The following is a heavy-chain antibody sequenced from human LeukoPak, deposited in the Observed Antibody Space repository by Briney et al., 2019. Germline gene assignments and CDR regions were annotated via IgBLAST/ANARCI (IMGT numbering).Heavy chain of an antibody. CDR2: INWNGGST. CDR1: GFTFDDYG. D-gene: IGHD3-22*01. Sequence: GGSLRLSCAASGFTFDDYGMSWVRQAPGKGLEWVSGINWNGGSTGYADSVKGRFTISRDNAKNSLYLQMNSLRAEDTAVYYCARGGGKVDEKQPSGYYYNYFDYWGQGTLVTVSS. J-gene: IGHJ4*02. V-gene: IGHV3-20*04. CDR3: ARGGGKVDEKQPSGYYYNYFDY.